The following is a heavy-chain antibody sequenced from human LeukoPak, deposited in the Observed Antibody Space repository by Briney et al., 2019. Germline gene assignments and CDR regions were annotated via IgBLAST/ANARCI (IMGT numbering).Heavy chain of an antibody. Sequence: SETLSLTCTVSGGSLSSYYWSCIRHPPGKGLEWIGYIYDSCSTNYNPSLESRVTISVDTSKNQFSLKLSSVTAADTAVYYCACLTTADAFDIWGQGTMVTVSS. V-gene: IGHV4-59*01. D-gene: IGHD3-22*01. CDR3: ACLTTADAFDI. CDR1: GGSLSSYY. CDR2: IYDSCST. J-gene: IGHJ3*02.